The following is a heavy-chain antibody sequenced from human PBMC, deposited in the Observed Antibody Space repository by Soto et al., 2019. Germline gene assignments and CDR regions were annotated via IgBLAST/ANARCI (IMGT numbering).Heavy chain of an antibody. J-gene: IGHJ6*02. V-gene: IGHV3-30-3*01. D-gene: IGHD6-13*01. CDR1: GFTFSSYA. CDR2: ISYDGSNK. Sequence: QVQLVESGGGVVQPGRSLRLSCAASGFTFSSYAMHWVRQAPGKGLEWVAVISYDGSNKYYADSVKGRFTISRDNSKNTLYLHMNSLRDEDTAVYYCASVKGVGQQVVWNRGSVDYYYGMDVWGQENTVTVSS. CDR3: ASVKGVGQQVVWNRGSVDYYYGMDV.